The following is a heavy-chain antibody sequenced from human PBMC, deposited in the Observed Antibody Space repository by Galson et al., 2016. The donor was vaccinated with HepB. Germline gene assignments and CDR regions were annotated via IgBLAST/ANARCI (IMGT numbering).Heavy chain of an antibody. CDR2: INSDGSST. V-gene: IGHV3-74*01. CDR3: ARVGVIPYYYYGMDV. Sequence: SLRLSCAASGFTFTNYWMSWVRQAPGKGLVWVSRINSDGSSTHYADSVKGRFTISRDNAKNTVYLQMNSLRVEDTAVYYRARVGVIPYYYYGMDVWGQGTMVIVSS. J-gene: IGHJ6*01. D-gene: IGHD3-10*01. CDR1: GFTFTNYW.